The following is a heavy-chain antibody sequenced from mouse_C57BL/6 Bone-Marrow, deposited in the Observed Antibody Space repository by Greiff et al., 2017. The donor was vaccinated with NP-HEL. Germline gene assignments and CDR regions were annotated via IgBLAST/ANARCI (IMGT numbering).Heavy chain of an antibody. V-gene: IGHV1-59*01. D-gene: IGHD4-1*01. CDR3: ARSGTLLRVDD. CDR1: GYTFTSYW. Sequence: QVQLQQPGAELVRPGTSVKLSCKASGYTFTSYWMHWVQQRPGQGLEWIVVIAPSDSYTNYNQTFKGKATLTVDTSSSTAYMQLSSLTSEDSAVYYCARSGTLLRVDDWGQGTSVTVSS. J-gene: IGHJ4*01. CDR2: IAPSDSYT.